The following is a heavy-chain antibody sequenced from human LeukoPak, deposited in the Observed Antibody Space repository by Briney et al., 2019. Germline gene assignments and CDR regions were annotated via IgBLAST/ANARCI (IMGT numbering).Heavy chain of an antibody. CDR1: GFTFSSYA. CDR2: ISGSGGST. D-gene: IGHD3-10*01. CDR3: AKVLRMVRGDIITWYGMDV. V-gene: IGHV3-23*01. J-gene: IGHJ6*02. Sequence: TGGSLRLSCAASGFTFSSYAMSWVRQAPGKGLEWVSAISGSGGSTYYADSVKGRFTISRDNCKNTLYLQMNSLRAEDTAVYYCAKVLRMVRGDIITWYGMDVSGQGTTVTVCS.